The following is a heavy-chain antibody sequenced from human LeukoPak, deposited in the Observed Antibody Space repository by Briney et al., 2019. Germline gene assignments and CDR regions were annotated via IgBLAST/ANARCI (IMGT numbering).Heavy chain of an antibody. V-gene: IGHV1-69*13. Sequence: SVKVSCKASGGTFSSYAISWVRQAPGQGLEWMGGIIPIFGTANYAQKFQGRVTITADESTSTAYMELSSLRSEDTAVYYCARCGYYDSSGYYSWLDPWGQGTLVTVSS. CDR3: ARCGYYDSSGYYSWLDP. CDR1: GGTFSSYA. CDR2: IIPIFGTA. D-gene: IGHD3-22*01. J-gene: IGHJ5*02.